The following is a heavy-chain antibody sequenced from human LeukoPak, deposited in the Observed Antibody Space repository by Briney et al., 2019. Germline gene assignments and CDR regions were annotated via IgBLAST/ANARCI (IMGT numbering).Heavy chain of an antibody. J-gene: IGHJ4*02. V-gene: IGHV4-4*07. CDR3: AREVEMATQFDY. Sequence: PSETLSLTCTVSGASISVHYWSWIRQPAGKGLEWIGRISTTGSTNYNPSLKSRVTMSIDTSRNQFSLKLSSVTAADTAVYYCAREVEMATQFDYWGQGTLVTVSS. CDR1: GASISVHY. D-gene: IGHD5-24*01. CDR2: ISTTGST.